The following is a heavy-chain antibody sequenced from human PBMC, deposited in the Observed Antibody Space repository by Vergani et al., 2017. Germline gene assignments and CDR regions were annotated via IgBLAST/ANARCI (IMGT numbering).Heavy chain of an antibody. CDR3: ARIHVTWADFWSGPNYYYYYGMDV. V-gene: IGHV2-70*04. CDR2: IDWDVDK. J-gene: IGHJ6*02. Sequence: QVTLKESGPALVKPTQTLTLTCTFSGFSLSTSGMRVSWIRQPPGKALEWLARIDWDVDKFYSTSLKTRLTISKDTSKNQVVLTMTNMDPVDTATYYCARIHVTWADFWSGPNYYYYYGMDVWGQGTTVTVSS. CDR1: GFSLSTSGMR. D-gene: IGHD3-3*01.